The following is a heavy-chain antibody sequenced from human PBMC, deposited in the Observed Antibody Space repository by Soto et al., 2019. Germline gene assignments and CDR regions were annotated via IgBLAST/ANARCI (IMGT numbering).Heavy chain of an antibody. Sequence: SVKVSCKASGGTFSSYAISWVRQAPGQGLAWMGGINPIFGTANYPQKFQGRVTITADKSTSTAYMELSRLRSDDTAVYYCARAAYDFWISYPHGMDVWGQGTTVTVSS. D-gene: IGHD3-3*01. CDR2: INPIFGTA. CDR3: ARAAYDFWISYPHGMDV. J-gene: IGHJ6*02. CDR1: GGTFSSYA. V-gene: IGHV1-69*06.